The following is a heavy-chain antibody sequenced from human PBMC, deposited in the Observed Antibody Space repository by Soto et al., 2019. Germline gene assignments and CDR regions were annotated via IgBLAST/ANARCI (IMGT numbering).Heavy chain of an antibody. Sequence: QVQLVQSGAEVKKPGSSVKVSCKASGGTFSSYAISWVRQAPGQGLEWMGGIIPIFGTANYAQKFQGRVTITADKSTSTAYMELSSLRSEDTAVYYCARGDVDTAMVTGAFDIWGQGTMATVSS. CDR2: IIPIFGTA. J-gene: IGHJ3*02. D-gene: IGHD5-18*01. CDR3: ARGDVDTAMVTGAFDI. V-gene: IGHV1-69*06. CDR1: GGTFSSYA.